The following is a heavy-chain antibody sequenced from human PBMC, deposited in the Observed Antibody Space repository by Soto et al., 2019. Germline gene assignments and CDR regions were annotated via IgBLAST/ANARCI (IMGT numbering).Heavy chain of an antibody. Sequence: PGGSLRLSCAASGFTFSSYAMSWVRQAPGKGLEWVSAISGSGGSTYYADSVKGRFTISRDNSKNTLYLQMNSLRADDTAIYYCAKAGVRDYVWGSYHAHFDYWGQGTLVTVSS. CDR2: ISGSGGST. V-gene: IGHV3-23*01. D-gene: IGHD3-16*01. CDR3: AKAGVRDYVWGSYHAHFDY. J-gene: IGHJ4*02. CDR1: GFTFSSYA.